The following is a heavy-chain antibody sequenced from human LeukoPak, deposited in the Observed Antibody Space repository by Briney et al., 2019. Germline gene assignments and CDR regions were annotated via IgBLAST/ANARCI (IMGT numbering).Heavy chain of an antibody. CDR2: INHSGST. CDR1: GGSFSGYY. CDR3: ARGISQMPSYYFDY. Sequence: SETLSLTCAVYGGSFSGYYWSWIRQPPGKGLEWIGEINHSGSTNYNPSLKSRVTISVDTSKNQFSLKLSSVTAADTAVYYCARGISQMPSYYFDYWGRGTLVTVSS. V-gene: IGHV4-34*01. J-gene: IGHJ4*02. D-gene: IGHD2-2*01.